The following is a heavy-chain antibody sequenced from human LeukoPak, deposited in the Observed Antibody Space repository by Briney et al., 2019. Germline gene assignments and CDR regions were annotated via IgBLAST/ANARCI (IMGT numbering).Heavy chain of an antibody. V-gene: IGHV4-34*01. CDR3: AREPHSMKYYYGSGSLAGILDV. J-gene: IGHJ6*04. D-gene: IGHD3-10*01. CDR1: GGSFSGYY. CDR2: INHSGST. Sequence: SETLSLTCAVYGGSFSGYYWNWIRQPPGKGLEWIGEINHSGSTNYNPSLKSRVTISVDTSKNQFSLKLSSVTAADTAVYYCAREPHSMKYYYGSGSLAGILDVWGKGTTVTVSS.